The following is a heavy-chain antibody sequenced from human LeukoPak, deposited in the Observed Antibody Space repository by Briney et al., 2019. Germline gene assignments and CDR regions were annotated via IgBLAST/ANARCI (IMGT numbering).Heavy chain of an antibody. V-gene: IGHV5-51*01. CDR2: IYPGESDT. CDR1: GYSFTSYW. Sequence: GESLKISCKGSGYSFTSYWIGWVRQMPGKGLGWVWVIYPGESDTRYSPSFQGQVTISADKSISTSYLQWISLKASDTAVYYCARRQPLVPANAFDIWATGPMVPVPS. CDR3: ARRQPLVPANAFDI. J-gene: IGHJ3*02. D-gene: IGHD2-21*02.